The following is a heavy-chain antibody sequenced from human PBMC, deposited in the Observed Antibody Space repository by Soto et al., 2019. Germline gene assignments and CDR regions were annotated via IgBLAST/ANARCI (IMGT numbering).Heavy chain of an antibody. CDR1: PGPISGSY. CDR3: AREAQDYYFDH. J-gene: IGHJ5*02. D-gene: IGHD1-26*01. Sequence: QVQLQESAPGLVKPSETLTLTCTVSPGPISGSYWVWFRQPPGRGLEWIGHVAYSGTTKYNPSLKSRGSISVSTSKRQFSLRLTSVTAADTAVYYCAREAQDYYFDHWGQGILVTVSS. V-gene: IGHV4-59*01. CDR2: VAYSGTT.